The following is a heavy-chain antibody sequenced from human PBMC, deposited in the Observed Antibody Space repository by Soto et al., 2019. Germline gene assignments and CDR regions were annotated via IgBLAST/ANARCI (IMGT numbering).Heavy chain of an antibody. CDR1: GFTVSTYY. V-gene: IGHV3-66*01. D-gene: IGHD3-10*01. J-gene: IGHJ4*02. Sequence: GGSLRLSCAASGFTVSTYYMNWVRQAPGEGLEWVSVVYSGGTTYYADSVRGRFTISRDNSKSTLFLQMNSLRAEDTAEYYCARGRSASSDFDSWGQGTLVTVSS. CDR2: VYSGGTT. CDR3: ARGRSASSDFDS.